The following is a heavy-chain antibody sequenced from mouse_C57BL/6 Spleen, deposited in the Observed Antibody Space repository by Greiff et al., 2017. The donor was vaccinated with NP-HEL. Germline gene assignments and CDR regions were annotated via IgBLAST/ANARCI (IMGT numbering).Heavy chain of an antibody. CDR1: GYAFTNYL. Sequence: VQLQQSGAELVRPGTSVKVSCKASGYAFTNYLIEWVKQRPGQGLEWIGVINPGSGGTNYNEKFKGKATLTADKSSSTAYMQLSSLTSEDSAVYFCARGDSNYVAYWGQGTLVTVSA. J-gene: IGHJ3*01. D-gene: IGHD2-5*01. CDR3: ARGDSNYVAY. V-gene: IGHV1-54*01. CDR2: INPGSGGT.